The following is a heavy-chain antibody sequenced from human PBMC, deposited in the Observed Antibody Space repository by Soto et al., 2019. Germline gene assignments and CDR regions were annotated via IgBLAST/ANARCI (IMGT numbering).Heavy chain of an antibody. D-gene: IGHD1-7*01. J-gene: IGHJ4*02. CDR1: GFTFSSYG. Sequence: GGSLRLSCAASGFTFSSYGMHWVRQAPGKGLEWVAVISYDGSNKYYADSVKGRFTISRDNSKNTLYLQMNSLRAEDTAVYYCRITGTKLRLFDYWGQGTLVTVSS. V-gene: IGHV3-30*03. CDR3: RITGTKLRLFDY. CDR2: ISYDGSNK.